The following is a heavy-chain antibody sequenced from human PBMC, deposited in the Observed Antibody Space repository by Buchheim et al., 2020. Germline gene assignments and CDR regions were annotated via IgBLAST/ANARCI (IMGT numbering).Heavy chain of an antibody. J-gene: IGHJ4*02. Sequence: EVQLVESGGGLVQPGGSLRLTCAASGFTFSSYSMNWVRQAPGKGLEWVSYISSSSSTIYYADSVKGRFTISRDNARNSLHLQMNSLRAEDTAVYYCARDKKMYDSSGYYGTIGDYWGQGTL. D-gene: IGHD3-22*01. V-gene: IGHV3-48*04. CDR2: ISSSSSTI. CDR1: GFTFSSYS. CDR3: ARDKKMYDSSGYYGTIGDY.